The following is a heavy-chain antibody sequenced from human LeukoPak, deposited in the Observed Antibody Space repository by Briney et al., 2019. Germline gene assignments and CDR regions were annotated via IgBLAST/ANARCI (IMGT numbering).Heavy chain of an antibody. J-gene: IGHJ4*02. D-gene: IGHD1-26*01. CDR2: IYHSGAT. CDR1: GYSISSGHY. Sequence: KTSETLSLTCTVSGYSISSGHYWGWIRQPPGKGLEWIGSIYHSGATYYNPSLKGRVTISVDTSKNQFSLKLNSVTAADTAVYYCASIVGPTWYYFDHWGQGTLVTAAS. V-gene: IGHV4-38-2*02. CDR3: ASIVGPTWYYFDH.